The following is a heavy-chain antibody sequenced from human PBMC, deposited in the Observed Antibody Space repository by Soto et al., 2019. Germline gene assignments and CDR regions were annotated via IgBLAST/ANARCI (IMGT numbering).Heavy chain of an antibody. J-gene: IGHJ4*02. CDR3: AKVLSELVPRYFDT. Sequence: QVQLVQSGAEVKKPGASVRVSCKASGYTFTTYDIHWVRQAPGLGLEWMGIITPGGGITSYAQKFKGRINMTRDTSTSTVYMELSSLRSEDTAMYYCAKVLSELVPRYFDTWGQGTLVTVSS. CDR2: ITPGGGIT. V-gene: IGHV1-46*01. CDR1: GYTFTTYD. D-gene: IGHD6-13*01.